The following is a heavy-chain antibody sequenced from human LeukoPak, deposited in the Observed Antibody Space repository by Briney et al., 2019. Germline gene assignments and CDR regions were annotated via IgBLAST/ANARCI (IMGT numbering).Heavy chain of an antibody. J-gene: IGHJ4*02. Sequence: WASVKVSCKASGYPFSARFLNWVRQAPGQGLEWMGNIDTTTGNPRYAQDFTGRFVFSLDTSVSTAYLQITCLKADDTAAYYCVRGTPTPGMDYWGQGTQVTVSS. CDR3: VRGTPTPGMDY. V-gene: IGHV7-4-1*02. CDR2: IDTTTGNP. D-gene: IGHD3-10*01. CDR1: GYPFSARF.